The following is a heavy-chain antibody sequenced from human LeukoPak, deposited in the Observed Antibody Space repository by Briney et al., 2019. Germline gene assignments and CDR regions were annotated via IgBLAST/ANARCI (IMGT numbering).Heavy chain of an antibody. CDR2: LKSKTDGGTT. Sequence: GGSLRLSCAASDFSFTNAWMNWVRQAPGKGLEWVGRLKSKTDGGTTDYAAPVKGRFIISRDDSKNTLYLQMNSLKTEDTAVYYCARAGYSSSWYYFDYWGQGTLVTVSS. J-gene: IGHJ4*02. V-gene: IGHV3-15*07. D-gene: IGHD6-13*01. CDR1: DFSFTNAW. CDR3: ARAGYSSSWYYFDY.